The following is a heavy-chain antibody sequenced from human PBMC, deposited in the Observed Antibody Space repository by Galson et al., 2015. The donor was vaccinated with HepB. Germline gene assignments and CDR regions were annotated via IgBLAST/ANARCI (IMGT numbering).Heavy chain of an antibody. J-gene: IGHJ5*02. CDR1: GGSISSYY. Sequence: TLSLTCTVSGGSISSYYWSWIRQPPGKGLEWIGYIYYSGSTNYNPSLKSRVTMSVDTSKNQFSLKLSSVTAADTAVYYCASLRFLESNWFDPWGQGTLVTVSS. CDR2: IYYSGST. CDR3: ASLRFLESNWFDP. D-gene: IGHD3-3*01. V-gene: IGHV4-59*01.